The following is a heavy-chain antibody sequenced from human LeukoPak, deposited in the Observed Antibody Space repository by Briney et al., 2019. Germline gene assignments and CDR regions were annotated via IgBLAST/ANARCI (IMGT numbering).Heavy chain of an antibody. Sequence: GGSLRLSCAASGFTFSSYAMHWVRQAPGKGLEWVTVISYDGGNKFYADSVKGRFTISRDNSKNTLYLQMNSLRAEDTAVYYCARVGSITSNWFDPWGQGTLVTVSS. CDR2: ISYDGGNK. CDR3: ARVGSITSNWFDP. CDR1: GFTFSSYA. J-gene: IGHJ5*02. V-gene: IGHV3-30-3*01. D-gene: IGHD2-2*01.